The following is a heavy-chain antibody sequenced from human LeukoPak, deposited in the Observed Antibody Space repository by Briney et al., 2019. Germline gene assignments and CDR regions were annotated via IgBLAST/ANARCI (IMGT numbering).Heavy chain of an antibody. D-gene: IGHD3-22*01. Sequence: SETLSLTCTVSGGSINSYSYYWGWIRQTPEKGLEWIGSIYYTGTTYSNPSLKSRVTMSVDTSKNQFSLKLSSVTAADTAVYYCARSLGDSSGYYINWFDPWGQGTLVTVSS. CDR3: ARSLGDSSGYYINWFDP. CDR2: IYYTGTT. J-gene: IGHJ5*02. V-gene: IGHV4-39*07. CDR1: GGSINSYSYY.